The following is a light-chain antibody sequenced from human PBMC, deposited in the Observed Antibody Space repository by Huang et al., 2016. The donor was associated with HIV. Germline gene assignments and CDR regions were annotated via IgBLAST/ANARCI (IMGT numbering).Light chain of an antibody. CDR2: EAS. CDR1: QSFSTW. V-gene: IGKV1-5*03. CDR3: QQYKSFPWT. J-gene: IGKJ1*01. Sequence: DIQMTQSSSTLSASVGDRVTIACRASQSFSTWLAWYQQKPGRAPNLLIYEASTLESGVPSRFSGGGSGTDFTLTISSLQPDDFATYFCQQYKSFPWTFGQGTKVEV.